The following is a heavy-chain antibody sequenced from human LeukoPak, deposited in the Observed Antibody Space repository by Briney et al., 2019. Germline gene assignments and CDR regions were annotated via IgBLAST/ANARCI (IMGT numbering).Heavy chain of an antibody. CDR1: GYTFTSYG. Sequence: SVKVSCKASGYTFTSYGISWVRQAPGQGLEWMGGIIPIFGTANYAQKFQGRVTITADESTSTAYMELSSLRSEDTAVCYCARAVRGVRSYYYYYYMDVWGKGTTVTISS. D-gene: IGHD3-10*01. CDR3: ARAVRGVRSYYYYYYMDV. V-gene: IGHV1-69*13. J-gene: IGHJ6*03. CDR2: IIPIFGTA.